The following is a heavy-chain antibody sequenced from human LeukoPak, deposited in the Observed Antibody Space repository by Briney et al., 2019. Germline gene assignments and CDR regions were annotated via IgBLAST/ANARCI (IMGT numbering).Heavy chain of an antibody. J-gene: IGHJ4*02. Sequence: SETLSLTCAVYGGSFSGYYWSWIRQPPGKGLEWIGEINHSGSTNYNPSLKSRVTISVDTSKNQFSLKLSSVTAADTAVYYCARERGTIIDYWGQGTLVTVSS. CDR3: ARERGTIIDY. CDR2: INHSGST. CDR1: GGSFSGYY. D-gene: IGHD7-27*01. V-gene: IGHV4-34*01.